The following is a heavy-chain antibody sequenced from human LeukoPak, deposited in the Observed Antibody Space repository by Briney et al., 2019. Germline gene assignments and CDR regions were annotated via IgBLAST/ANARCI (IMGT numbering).Heavy chain of an antibody. D-gene: IGHD2-2*01. CDR1: GFTFSTYC. J-gene: IGHJ4*02. V-gene: IGHV3-48*04. Sequence: PPGGSLRLSCAASGFTFSTYCMNWVRQAPGKGLEWVSYISTSSGTMYYADSVKGRFTISRDNAQNSLYLQMNSLTAEDTAVYYCAREGSAADDFDYWGQGTLVTVSS. CDR2: ISTSSGTM. CDR3: AREGSAADDFDY.